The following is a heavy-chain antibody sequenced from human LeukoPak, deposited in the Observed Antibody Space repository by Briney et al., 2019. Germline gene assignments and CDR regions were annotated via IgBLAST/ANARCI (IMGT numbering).Heavy chain of an antibody. CDR1: GFTVSSDY. CDR3: ARPGYSRSWYYFDY. J-gene: IGHJ4*02. V-gene: IGHV3-53*01. Sequence: GGSLRLSCAASGFTVSSDYMSWVRQAPGKGLEWVSVIYSGGSTYYADSVKGRFTISRDNSKKTLYLQMNSLRAEDTAVYYCARPGYSRSWYYFDYWGQGTLVTVSS. D-gene: IGHD6-13*01. CDR2: IYSGGST.